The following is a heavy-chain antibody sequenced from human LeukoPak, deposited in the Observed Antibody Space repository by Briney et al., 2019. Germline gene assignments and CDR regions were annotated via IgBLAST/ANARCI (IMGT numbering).Heavy chain of an antibody. CDR1: GGSISSYY. V-gene: IGHV4-59*01. CDR3: ASIVVVISWFDP. J-gene: IGHJ5*02. D-gene: IGHD3-22*01. CDR2: IYYSGST. Sequence: PSETLSLTCTVSGGSISSYYWSWIRQPPGKGLEWIGYIYYSGSTNYNPSLKSRVTISVDTSKNQFSLKLSSVTAADTAVYYCASIVVVISWFDPWGQGTLVTVSS.